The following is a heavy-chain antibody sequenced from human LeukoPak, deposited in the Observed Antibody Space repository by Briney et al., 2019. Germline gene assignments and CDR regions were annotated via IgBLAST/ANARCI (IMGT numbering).Heavy chain of an antibody. Sequence: GGSLRLSCAASGFTFSSYSMNWVRQAPGKGLEWVSAISGSGGSTYYADSVKGRFTISRDNSKNTLYLQMNTVRAEDTAVYYCAKKSGSSDPYFNYWGQGTLVTVSS. J-gene: IGHJ4*02. CDR2: ISGSGGST. V-gene: IGHV3-23*01. CDR1: GFTFSSYS. D-gene: IGHD6-6*01. CDR3: AKKSGSSDPYFNY.